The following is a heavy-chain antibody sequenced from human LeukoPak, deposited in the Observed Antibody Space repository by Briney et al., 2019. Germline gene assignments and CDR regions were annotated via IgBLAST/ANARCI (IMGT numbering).Heavy chain of an antibody. V-gene: IGHV4-34*01. CDR3: ARFSPYCSSTSCYLDLSYYYYGMDV. Sequence: SETLSLTCAVYGGSFSGYYWSWIRQPPGKGLEWIGEINHSGSTYYNPSLKSRVTISVDTSKNQFSLKLSSVTAADTAVYHCARFSPYCSSTSCYLDLSYYYYGMDVWGQGTTVTVSS. CDR1: GGSFSGYY. J-gene: IGHJ6*02. CDR2: INHSGST. D-gene: IGHD2-2*01.